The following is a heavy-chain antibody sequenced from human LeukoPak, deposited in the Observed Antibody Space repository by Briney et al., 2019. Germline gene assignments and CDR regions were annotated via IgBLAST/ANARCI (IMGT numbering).Heavy chain of an antibody. J-gene: IGHJ5*02. CDR3: AREDSSGSYFNWFDP. CDR1: GYTFTGYY. Sequence: GASVKVSCKASGYTFTGYYMHWVRQAPGLGLEWMGWINPNSGGTNYAQKFQGRVTMTRDKSISTAYMELSRLRSDDTAVYHCAREDSSGSYFNWFDPWGQGTLVTVSS. CDR2: INPNSGGT. V-gene: IGHV1-2*02. D-gene: IGHD3-10*01.